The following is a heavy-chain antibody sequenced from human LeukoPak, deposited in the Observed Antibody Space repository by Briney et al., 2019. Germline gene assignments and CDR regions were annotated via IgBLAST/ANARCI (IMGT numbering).Heavy chain of an antibody. CDR2: ISYDGSNK. CDR1: GFTFSSYG. J-gene: IGHJ4*02. CDR3: AKEASFPWYYYDSSGYSGNFDY. Sequence: PGRSLRLSCAASGFTFSSYGMHWVRQAPGKGLEWVAVISYDGSNKYYADSVKGRFTISRDNSKNTLYLQMNSLRAEDTAVYYCAKEASFPWYYYDSSGYSGNFDYWGQGTLVTVSS. D-gene: IGHD3-22*01. V-gene: IGHV3-30*18.